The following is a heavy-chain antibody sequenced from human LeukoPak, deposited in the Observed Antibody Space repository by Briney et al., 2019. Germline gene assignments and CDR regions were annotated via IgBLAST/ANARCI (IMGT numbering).Heavy chain of an antibody. Sequence: GGSLRLSCAASGFTFDDYAMHWVRQAPGKGLEWVSGISWNSGSIGYADSVKGRFTISRDNAKNSLYLQMNSLRAEDTALYYCAKSFKVATISSSAFDIWGQGTMVTVSS. CDR1: GFTFDDYA. CDR3: AKSFKVATISSSAFDI. V-gene: IGHV3-9*01. CDR2: ISWNSGSI. J-gene: IGHJ3*02. D-gene: IGHD5-12*01.